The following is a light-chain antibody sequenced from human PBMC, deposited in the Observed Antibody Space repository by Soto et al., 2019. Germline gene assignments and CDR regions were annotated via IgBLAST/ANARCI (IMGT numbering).Light chain of an antibody. CDR3: NSYRAVSTYV. J-gene: IGLJ1*01. Sequence: QSALTQPASVSGSPGQSITIACTGTSSDIGGYNFVSWYQQHPGKAPKLLIYDVGNRPSGVSNRFSGSKSGNTASLTISGLQDEDEAHYYCNSYRAVSTYVFGTGTKLTVL. CDR2: DVG. CDR1: SSDIGGYNF. V-gene: IGLV2-14*01.